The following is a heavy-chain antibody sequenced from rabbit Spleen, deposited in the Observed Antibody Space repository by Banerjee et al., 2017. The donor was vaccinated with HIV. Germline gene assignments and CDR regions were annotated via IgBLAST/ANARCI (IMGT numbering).Heavy chain of an antibody. CDR2: IYAGSSGNT. Sequence: QSLEESGGDLVKPGASLTLTCTASGFSFSSSDYMCWVRQAPGKGLEWIACIYAGSSGNTYSATWAKGRFTISKVSSTTVTLQMNSLTVADTATYFCARARDTYDDVGDFARLDLWGPGTLVTVS. CDR3: ARARDTYDDVGDFARLDL. CDR1: GFSFSSSDY. D-gene: IGHD2-1*01. V-gene: IGHV1S40*01. J-gene: IGHJ3*01.